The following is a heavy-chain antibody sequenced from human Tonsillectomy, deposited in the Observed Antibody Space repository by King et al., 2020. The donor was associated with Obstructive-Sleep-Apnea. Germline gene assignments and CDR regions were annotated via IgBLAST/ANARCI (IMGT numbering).Heavy chain of an antibody. V-gene: IGHV3-7*01. Sequence: VQLVESGGGLVQPGGSLRLSCAASGFTFSDYWMSWVRQAPGKGLEWVANIRQDGSEKYYVDSVKGRFTISRDNANNSLYLQMHSLRAEDTAVYYCARDAYAPLKVVAMTSGYSIGWYEYWGQGTLVTVSS. CDR3: ARDAYAPLKVVAMTSGYSIGWYEY. D-gene: IGHD6-19*01. CDR1: GFTFSDYW. J-gene: IGHJ4*02. CDR2: IRQDGSEK.